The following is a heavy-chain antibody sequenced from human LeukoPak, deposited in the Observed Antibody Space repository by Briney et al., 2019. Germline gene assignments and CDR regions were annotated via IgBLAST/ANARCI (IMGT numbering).Heavy chain of an antibody. CDR3: ARGLWFGGRFDP. CDR2: IYYGGST. Sequence: SETLSLTCTVSGGSISSYYWSWIRQPPGKGLEWIGYIYYGGSTNYNPSLKSRVTISVDTSKNQFSLKLSSVTAADTAVYYCARGLWFGGRFDPWGQGTLVTVSS. CDR1: GGSISSYY. V-gene: IGHV4-59*08. D-gene: IGHD3-10*01. J-gene: IGHJ5*02.